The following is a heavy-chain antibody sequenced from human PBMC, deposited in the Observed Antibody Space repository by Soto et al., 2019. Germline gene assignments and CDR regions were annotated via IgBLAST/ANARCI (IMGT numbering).Heavy chain of an antibody. CDR2: FDPEDGET. J-gene: IGHJ4*02. D-gene: IGHD3-10*01. CDR3: ATAGLLWFGELSNFDY. V-gene: IGHV1-24*01. Sequence: ASVKVSCKVSGYTLTELSMHWVRQAPGKGLEWMGGFDPEDGETIYAQKFQGRVTMTEDTSTDTAYMELSSLRSEDTAVYYCATAGLLWFGELSNFDYWGQGTLVTVSS. CDR1: GYTLTELS.